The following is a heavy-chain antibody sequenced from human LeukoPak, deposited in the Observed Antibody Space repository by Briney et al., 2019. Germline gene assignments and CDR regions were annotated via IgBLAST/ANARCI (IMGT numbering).Heavy chain of an antibody. D-gene: IGHD2-2*02. Sequence: PSETLSLTCTVSGYSISSGYYWSWIRQPPGKGLEWIGYIYHSGSTYYNPSLKSRVTISVDRSKNQFSLKLSSVTAADTAVYYCASLRYCSSSSCYSLFDIWGQGTMVTVSS. J-gene: IGHJ3*02. CDR3: ASLRYCSSSSCYSLFDI. CDR2: IYHSGST. V-gene: IGHV4-38-2*02. CDR1: GYSISSGYY.